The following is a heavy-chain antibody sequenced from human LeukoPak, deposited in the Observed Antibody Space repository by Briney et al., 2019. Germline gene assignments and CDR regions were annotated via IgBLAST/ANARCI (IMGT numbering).Heavy chain of an antibody. Sequence: GGSLRLSCAASGFTFTSYWMSWVRQAPGKGLEWVANIKQDGREKYYVDSVKGRLTISRDNAKNSLYLQMNSLRAEDTAVYYGARDYSWAFDIWGQGTMVTVSS. D-gene: IGHD2-15*01. CDR3: ARDYSWAFDI. CDR1: GFTFTSYW. V-gene: IGHV3-7*04. CDR2: IKQDGREK. J-gene: IGHJ3*02.